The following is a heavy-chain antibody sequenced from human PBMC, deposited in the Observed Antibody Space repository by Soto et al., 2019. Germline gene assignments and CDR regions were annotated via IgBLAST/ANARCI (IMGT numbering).Heavy chain of an antibody. CDR3: TRGLVKDYYYDSSGNFDY. V-gene: IGHV5-51*01. Sequence: GESLKISCKGSGYSFTSYWIGWVRQMPGKGLEWMGIIYPGDSDTRYSPSFQGQVTISADKSISTAYLQWSSLKASDTAMYYCTRGLVKDYYYDSSGNFDYWGQGTLVTVS. J-gene: IGHJ4*02. D-gene: IGHD3-22*01. CDR1: GYSFTSYW. CDR2: IYPGDSDT.